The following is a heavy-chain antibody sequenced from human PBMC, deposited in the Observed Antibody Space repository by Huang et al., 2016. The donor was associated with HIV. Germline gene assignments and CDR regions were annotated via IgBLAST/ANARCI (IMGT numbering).Heavy chain of an antibody. CDR2: FNTDNANT. V-gene: IGHV1-3*04. CDR3: ARDPHVFVVGPFYDY. D-gene: IGHD2-15*01. Sequence: QVQLVQSGAEVKKPGASVKVSCKASGYTFTNFAMHWVRQAPGQRLEWMAWFNTDNANTKYSQNFQDRLTVTRDTSASTAYMELSSLRSEDTAVYYCARDPHVFVVGPFYDYWGQGTLVTVSS. J-gene: IGHJ4*02. CDR1: GYTFTNFA.